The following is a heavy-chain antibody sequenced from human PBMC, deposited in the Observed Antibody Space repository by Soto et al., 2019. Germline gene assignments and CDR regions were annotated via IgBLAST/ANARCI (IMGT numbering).Heavy chain of an antibody. V-gene: IGHV1-69*02. D-gene: IGHD3-10*01. Sequence: SVKVSCKASGGTFSSYTISWVRQAPGQGLEWMGRIIPILGIANYAQKFQGRVTITADKSTSTAYMELSSLRSEDTAVYYCARGYYQELTRFGELLGHYYYYGMDVWGQGTTVTVSS. CDR2: IIPILGIA. CDR1: GGTFSSYT. J-gene: IGHJ6*02. CDR3: ARGYYQELTRFGELLGHYYYYGMDV.